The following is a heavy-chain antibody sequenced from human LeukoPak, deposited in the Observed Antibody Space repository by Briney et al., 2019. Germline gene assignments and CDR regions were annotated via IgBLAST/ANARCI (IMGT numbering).Heavy chain of an antibody. CDR3: ARDLGSWWTPLFDY. V-gene: IGHV3-11*01. Sequence: GGSLRLSCVASGFTFSDYYMSWIRQAPGKGLEWVSHISSRGTITYYADSVKGRFTISRDNAKNSLCLQMNSLRAEDTAVYYCARDLGSWWTPLFDYWGQGTLVTVSS. CDR2: ISSRGTIT. J-gene: IGHJ4*02. CDR1: GFTFSDYY. D-gene: IGHD2-15*01.